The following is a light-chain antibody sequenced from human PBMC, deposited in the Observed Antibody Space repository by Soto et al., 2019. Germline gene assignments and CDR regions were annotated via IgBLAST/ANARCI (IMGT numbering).Light chain of an antibody. CDR1: SSDVGGYNY. CDR3: RSYVGTNSYV. J-gene: IGLJ1*01. Sequence: QSVLPQPTSASRSPGPSFTISNTGTSSDVGGYNYVSWYQQHPGKAPKLMIYEVSKRPSGVPDRFSGSKSGNTASLTVSGLQAEDEADYSYRSYVGTNSYVFGTGTKVTVL. CDR2: EVS. V-gene: IGLV2-8*02.